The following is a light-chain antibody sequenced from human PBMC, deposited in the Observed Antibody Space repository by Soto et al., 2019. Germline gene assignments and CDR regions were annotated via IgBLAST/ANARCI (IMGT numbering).Light chain of an antibody. CDR3: NSYSGGPTCYL. Sequence: QSVLTQPASVSGSPGQSITISCTGTSTDVGGYNYVSWYQQHPGKAPKLLISDVSNRPSGVSFRFSGSKSGNTASLTISGLQAEDDADYYCNSYSGGPTCYLFGTGTKVTVL. CDR1: STDVGGYNY. J-gene: IGLJ1*01. CDR2: DVS. V-gene: IGLV2-14*01.